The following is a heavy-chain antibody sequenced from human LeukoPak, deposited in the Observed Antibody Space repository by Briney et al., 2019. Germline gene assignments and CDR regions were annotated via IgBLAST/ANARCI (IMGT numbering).Heavy chain of an antibody. V-gene: IGHV1-18*04. D-gene: IGHD6-19*01. CDR3: ARDPSNTSGWYIWFDF. J-gene: IGHJ5*01. CDR1: GYTFTNYY. CDR2: ISTYNGDT. Sequence: TSVKVSCKASGYTFTNYYMHWVRQAPGQGPEWMGWISTYNGDTKHAQKVQGRLALTADASTSTAYMELRGLRSDDTAVYYCARDPSNTSGWYIWFDFWGQGTLVTASS.